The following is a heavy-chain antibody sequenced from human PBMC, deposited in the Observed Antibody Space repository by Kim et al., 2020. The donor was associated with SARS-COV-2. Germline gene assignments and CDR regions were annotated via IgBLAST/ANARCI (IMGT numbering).Heavy chain of an antibody. V-gene: IGHV3-64D*06. D-gene: IGHD1-20*01. J-gene: IGHJ1*01. Sequence: GGSLRLSCAASGFTFSSYAMSWVRQPPGKGLECVSAIIGNGDSTYYAGAVRGRFIISRDNSKSILFLQMSSLRAEDTAIYYCASDSNTYNHW. CDR1: GFTFSSYA. CDR3: ASDSNTYNH. CDR2: IIGNGDST.